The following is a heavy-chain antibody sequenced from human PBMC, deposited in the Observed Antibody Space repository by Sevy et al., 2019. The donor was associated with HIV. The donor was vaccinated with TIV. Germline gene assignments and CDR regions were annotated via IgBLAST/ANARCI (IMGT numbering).Heavy chain of an antibody. CDR3: AKRFCYGSSCSPEYNYGMDV. J-gene: IGHJ6*02. V-gene: IGHV3-30*02. CDR2: IRYDGNNK. Sequence: GGSLRLSCAASGFTFSNYGMHWVRQAPGKGLEWVAFIRYDGNNKYYADSVKGRFTISRDNSKNTLHLQMLSLRAEDTAVYYCAKRFCYGSSCSPEYNYGMDVWGQGTTVTVSS. D-gene: IGHD2-15*01. CDR1: GFTFSNYG.